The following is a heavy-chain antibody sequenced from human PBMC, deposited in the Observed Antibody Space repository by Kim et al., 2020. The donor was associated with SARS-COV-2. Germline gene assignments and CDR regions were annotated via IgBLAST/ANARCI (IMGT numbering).Heavy chain of an antibody. V-gene: IGHV3-30*04. CDR3: VYETKSYYNGGYYYPFDC. D-gene: IGHD3-22*01. CDR1: GFIFSDFA. Sequence: GGSLRLSCATSGFIFSDFAMHWVRQAPGKGLEWVAFIAYDGRREQYADSVKGRLTISRDDFKNTLYLQMNSLSAEDTAIYYCVYETKSYYNGGYYYPFDCWGQGTLVTVSS. CDR2: IAYDGRRE. J-gene: IGHJ4*02.